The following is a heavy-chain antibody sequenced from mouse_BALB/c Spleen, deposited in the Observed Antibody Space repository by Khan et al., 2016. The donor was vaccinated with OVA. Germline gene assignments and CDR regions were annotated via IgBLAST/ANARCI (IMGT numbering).Heavy chain of an antibody. Sequence: EVQLEVSGPGLVKPSQSLSLTCTVTGYSITSGYAWNWIRQFPGNKLEWMGYISYSGGTSYNPSLKSRISITRDPSQNQFFLQLNSVTTEDTATYYCARGNYYGNYFDYWGQGTTLTVSS. CDR3: ARGNYYGNYFDY. V-gene: IGHV3-2*02. CDR2: ISYSGGT. D-gene: IGHD1-1*01. CDR1: GYSITSGYA. J-gene: IGHJ2*01.